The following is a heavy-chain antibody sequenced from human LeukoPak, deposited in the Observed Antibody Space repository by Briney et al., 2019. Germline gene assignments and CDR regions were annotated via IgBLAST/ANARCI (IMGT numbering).Heavy chain of an antibody. Sequence: PGGSLRLSCAASGFTFSSYSMNWVRQAPGKGLEWVSAISGRSDNTYYADSVKGRFTLSRDSSKNTLYLQMNSLRADDTAVYYCAKWGDYDVLTGYYVSDFWGQGTLVTVSS. CDR2: ISGRSDNT. D-gene: IGHD3-9*01. V-gene: IGHV3-23*01. CDR3: AKWGDYDVLTGYYVSDF. CDR1: GFTFSSYS. J-gene: IGHJ4*02.